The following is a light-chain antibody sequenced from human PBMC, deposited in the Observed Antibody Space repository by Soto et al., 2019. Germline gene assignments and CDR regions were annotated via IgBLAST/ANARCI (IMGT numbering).Light chain of an antibody. CDR2: LEGSGNY. CDR3: ETWDSKGV. V-gene: IGLV4-60*02. J-gene: IGLJ3*02. CDR1: SGHSSYI. Sequence: QLVLTQSSSASASLGSSVKLTCTLSSGHSSYIIAWHQQQPGKAPRYLMKLEGSGNYNKGSGVPDRFSASSSGADLYLTISNLQFEDEADYYCETWDSKGVFGGGTKLTVL.